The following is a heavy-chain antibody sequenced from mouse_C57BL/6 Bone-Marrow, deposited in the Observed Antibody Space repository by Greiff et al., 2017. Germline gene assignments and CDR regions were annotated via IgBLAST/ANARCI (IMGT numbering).Heavy chain of an antibody. CDR2: INPSSGYT. J-gene: IGHJ3*01. Sequence: QVQLQQSGAELAKPGASVKLSCKASGYTFTSYWMHWVKQRPGQGLEWIGYINPSSGYTKYNQKFKDKATLTADKSSSTAYMQLRSLPYEDSAVYYCARRDLPRGFAYWGQGTLVTVSA. V-gene: IGHV1-7*01. CDR1: GYTFTSYW. CDR3: ARRDLPRGFAY.